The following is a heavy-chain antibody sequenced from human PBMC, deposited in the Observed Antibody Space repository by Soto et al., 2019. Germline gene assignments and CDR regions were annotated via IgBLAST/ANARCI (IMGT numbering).Heavy chain of an antibody. D-gene: IGHD1-26*01. V-gene: IGHV4-4*07. CDR3: ARNTIVGATTYYFDY. CDR1: GGSISSYY. CDR2: IYTSGST. J-gene: IGHJ4*02. Sequence: PSETLSLTCTVSGGSISSYYWSWIRQPAGKGLEWIGRIYTSGSTNYNPSLKSRVTRSVDTSKNQFSLKLSSVTAADTAVYYCARNTIVGATTYYFDYWGQGTLVTVSS.